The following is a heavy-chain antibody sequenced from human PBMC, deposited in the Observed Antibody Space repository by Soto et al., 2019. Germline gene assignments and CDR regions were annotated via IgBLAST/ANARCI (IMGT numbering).Heavy chain of an antibody. J-gene: IGHJ6*02. Sequence: SETLSLTCTVSGGSFSPNCWSWIRQPPGKGLEWVGYIYYGGTTSYNPSLQSRVTISLETSKSQFSLRLTSVTAADTAVYYCARHPSRRYYDSSGYYYPLVYGMDVWGQGTTVTVSS. CDR1: GGSFSPNC. CDR3: ARHPSRRYYDSSGYYYPLVYGMDV. CDR2: IYYGGTT. D-gene: IGHD3-22*01. V-gene: IGHV4-59*08.